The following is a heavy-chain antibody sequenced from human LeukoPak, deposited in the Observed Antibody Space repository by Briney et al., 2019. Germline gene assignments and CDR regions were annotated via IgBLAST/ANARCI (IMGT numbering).Heavy chain of an antibody. J-gene: IGHJ3*02. CDR2: ISGSGGST. D-gene: IGHD6-13*01. Sequence: PGGSLRLSCAASGFTFSSYAMNWVRQAPGKGLEWVSAISGSGGSTYYADSVKGRFTISRDNSKNTLYLQMNSLRAEDTAVYYCATYYSSWYLFDIWGQGTMVTVSS. V-gene: IGHV3-23*01. CDR1: GFTFSSYA. CDR3: ATYYSSWYLFDI.